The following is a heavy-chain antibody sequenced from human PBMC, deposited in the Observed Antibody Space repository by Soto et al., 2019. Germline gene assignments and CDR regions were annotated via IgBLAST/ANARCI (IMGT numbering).Heavy chain of an antibody. CDR2: IYYSGST. Sequence: SETLSLTCTVSGGSISSGDYYWSWIRQPPGKGLEWIGYIYYSGSTYYNPSLKSRVTISVDTSKNQFSLKLSSVTAADTAVYYCARVAWFDNLYFDYWGQGTLVTVSS. J-gene: IGHJ4*02. CDR3: ARVAWFDNLYFDY. CDR1: GGSISSGDYY. V-gene: IGHV4-30-4*01. D-gene: IGHD3-10*01.